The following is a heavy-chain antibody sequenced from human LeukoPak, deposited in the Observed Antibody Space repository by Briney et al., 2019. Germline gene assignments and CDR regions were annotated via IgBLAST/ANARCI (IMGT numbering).Heavy chain of an antibody. Sequence: GRSLRLSCAASGFTFSSYAMHWVRRAPGKGLEWVAVISYDGSNKYYADSVKGRFTISRDNSKNTLYLQMNSLRAEDTAVYYCASSIAAAGKLDYWGQGTLVTVSS. D-gene: IGHD6-13*01. CDR3: ASSIAAAGKLDY. CDR2: ISYDGSNK. J-gene: IGHJ4*02. CDR1: GFTFSSYA. V-gene: IGHV3-30*04.